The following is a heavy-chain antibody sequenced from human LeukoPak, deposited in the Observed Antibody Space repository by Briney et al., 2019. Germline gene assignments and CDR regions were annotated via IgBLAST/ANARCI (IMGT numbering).Heavy chain of an antibody. Sequence: GGSLRLSCAASGFTFSSYAMSWVRQAPGEGLEWVSAVSGSGVTTYYADSMKGRFTISRDNSKNTMFLQMNSLRVEDTAVYYCAKELLYYYYYMDVWGTGTTVTVSS. CDR1: GFTFSSYA. V-gene: IGHV3-23*01. CDR3: AKELLYYYYYMDV. CDR2: VSGSGVTT. J-gene: IGHJ6*03. D-gene: IGHD2/OR15-2a*01.